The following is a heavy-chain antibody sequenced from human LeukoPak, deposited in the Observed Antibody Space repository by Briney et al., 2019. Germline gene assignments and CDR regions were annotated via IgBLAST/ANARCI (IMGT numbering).Heavy chain of an antibody. D-gene: IGHD6-19*01. Sequence: ASVKVSCKASGYTFTSYYMHWVRQAPGQGLEWMGIINPSGGSTSCAQKFQGRVTMTRDTSTSTVYMELSSLGSEDTAVYYCARDRGSGWYQATYYIDYWGQGTLVTVSS. CDR3: ARDRGSGWYQATYYIDY. J-gene: IGHJ4*02. CDR1: GYTFTSYY. CDR2: INPSGGST. V-gene: IGHV1-46*01.